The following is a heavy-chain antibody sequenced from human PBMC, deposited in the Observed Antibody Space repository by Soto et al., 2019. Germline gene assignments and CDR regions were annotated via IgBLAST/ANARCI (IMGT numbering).Heavy chain of an antibody. CDR3: ARQGLCVWGSTDY. D-gene: IGHD3-16*01. CDR1: GFTFSSYA. Sequence: QVQLVESGGGVVQPGRSLRLSCAASGFTFSSYAMHWVRQAPGKGLEWEAVISYDGSNKYYADSVKGRFTISRDNSKNTLYLQMNSLRAEVTAVYYCARQGLCVWGSTDYWGQGTLVTVSS. CDR2: ISYDGSNK. J-gene: IGHJ4*02. V-gene: IGHV3-30-3*01.